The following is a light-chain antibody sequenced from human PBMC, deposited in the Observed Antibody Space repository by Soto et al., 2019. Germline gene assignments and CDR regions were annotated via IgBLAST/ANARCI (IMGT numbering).Light chain of an antibody. Sequence: QSVLTQPASVSGSPGQSITIYCTGTSSDVGGYNYVSWYQQHPGKAPKLMIYEVSNRPSGVSNRFSGSKSGNTATLTISGLKAEDGADYYCSSYTSSSTLEVFGGGTKLTVL. CDR3: SSYTSSSTLEV. CDR2: EVS. J-gene: IGLJ2*01. CDR1: SSDVGGYNY. V-gene: IGLV2-14*01.